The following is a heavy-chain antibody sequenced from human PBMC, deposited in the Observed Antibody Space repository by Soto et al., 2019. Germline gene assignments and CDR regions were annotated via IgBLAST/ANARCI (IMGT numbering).Heavy chain of an antibody. V-gene: IGHV4-59*08. Sequence: SETLSLTCTVSGGSISSYYWSWIRQPPGKGLEWIGYIYYSGSTNYNPSLKSRVTISVDTSKNQFSLKLSSVTAADTAVYYCARHPRGLYSSSSANWFDPWGQGTLVTVSA. J-gene: IGHJ5*02. CDR2: IYYSGST. CDR1: GGSISSYY. CDR3: ARHPRGLYSSSSANWFDP. D-gene: IGHD6-6*01.